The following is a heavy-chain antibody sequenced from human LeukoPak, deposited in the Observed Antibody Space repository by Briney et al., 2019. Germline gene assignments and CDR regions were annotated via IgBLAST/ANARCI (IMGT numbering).Heavy chain of an antibody. J-gene: IGHJ4*02. CDR3: ARVGSSWSYYFDY. D-gene: IGHD6-13*01. Sequence: SVKVSCKASGGTFSSYAISWVRQAPGQGLEWMGGIIPIFGTADYAQKFQGRVTITTDESTSTAYMELSSLRSEDTAVYYCARVGSSWSYYFDYWGQGTLVTVSS. V-gene: IGHV1-69*05. CDR2: IIPIFGTA. CDR1: GGTFSSYA.